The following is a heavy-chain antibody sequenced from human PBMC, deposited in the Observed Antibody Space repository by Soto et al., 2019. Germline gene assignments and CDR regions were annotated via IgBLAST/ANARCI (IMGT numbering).Heavy chain of an antibody. CDR2: IYYSGST. D-gene: IGHD2-8*02. Sequence: SETLSLTCTVSGGSISSYYWSWIRQPPGKGLEWIGYIYYSGSTNYNPSLKSRVTISVDTSKNQFSLKLSSVTAADTAVYYCAREPTWYAFDIWGQGTMVTVSS. J-gene: IGHJ3*02. V-gene: IGHV4-59*01. CDR3: AREPTWYAFDI. CDR1: GGSISSYY.